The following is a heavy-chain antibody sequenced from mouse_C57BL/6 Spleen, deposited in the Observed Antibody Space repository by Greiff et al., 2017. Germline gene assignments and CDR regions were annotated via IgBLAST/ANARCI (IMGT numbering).Heavy chain of an antibody. V-gene: IGHV1-76*01. CDR1: GYTFTDYY. CDR2: IYPGSGNT. CDR3: ARSLYYGNKGAMDY. D-gene: IGHD2-1*01. Sequence: QVQLKESGAELVRPGASVKLSCKASGYTFTDYYINWVKQRPGQGLEWIARIYPGSGNTYYNEKFKGKATLTAEKSSSTAYMQLSSLTSEDSAVYFCARSLYYGNKGAMDYWGQGTSVTVSS. J-gene: IGHJ4*01.